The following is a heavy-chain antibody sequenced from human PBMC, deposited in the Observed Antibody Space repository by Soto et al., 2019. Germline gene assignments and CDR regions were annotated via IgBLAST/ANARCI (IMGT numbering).Heavy chain of an antibody. Sequence: QVQLVESGGGVVQPGRSLRLSCAASGFPFNTYSVHWVRQAPGKGLEWLAVISADGGRQYYADSVKGRFTISRDNSKYTLYLQMNSLRTEDTAVYYCARDPRQGYDTDYWYFDYWGQGTLVTVSS. CDR2: ISADGGRQ. V-gene: IGHV3-30-3*01. J-gene: IGHJ4*02. D-gene: IGHD3-3*01. CDR3: ARDPRQGYDTDYWYFDY. CDR1: GFPFNTYS.